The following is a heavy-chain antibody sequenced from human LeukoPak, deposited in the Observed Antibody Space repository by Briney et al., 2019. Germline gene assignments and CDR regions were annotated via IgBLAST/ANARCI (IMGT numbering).Heavy chain of an antibody. V-gene: IGHV1-8*01. CDR2: MDPNSGNT. CDR1: GYTFHNYD. J-gene: IGHJ4*02. D-gene: IGHD3-22*01. Sequence: GASVKVSCKASGYTFHNYDINWVRQATGQGLEWMGWMDPNSGNTGYAQRFQGRVTMTRDTSISTAYMELSSLRSDDTAVYYCARRSFSDNYYGAFNLWGQATLVTVTS. CDR3: ARRSFSDNYYGAFNL.